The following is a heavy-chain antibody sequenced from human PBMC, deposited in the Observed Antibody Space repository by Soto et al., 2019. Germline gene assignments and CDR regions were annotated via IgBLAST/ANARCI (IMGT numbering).Heavy chain of an antibody. J-gene: IGHJ4*02. CDR2: IWYDGSNK. Sequence: GGSLRLSCAASGFTFSSYGMHWVRQAPGKGLEWVAVIWYDGSNKYYADSVKGRFTISRDNSKNTLYLQMNSLRAEDTAVYYCARERASCCLDYWGQGTLVTVPS. D-gene: IGHD2-2*01. CDR3: ARERASCCLDY. V-gene: IGHV3-33*01. CDR1: GFTFSSYG.